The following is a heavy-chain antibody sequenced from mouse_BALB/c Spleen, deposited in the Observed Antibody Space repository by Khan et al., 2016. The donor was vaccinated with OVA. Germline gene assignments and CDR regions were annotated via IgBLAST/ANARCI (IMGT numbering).Heavy chain of an antibody. J-gene: IGHJ3*01. V-gene: IGHV5-9-3*01. CDR2: ISSAGTYT. D-gene: IGHD1-1*01. CDR1: GFTFSDYA. Sequence: EVELVESGGGLVKPGGSLKLSCAASGFTFSDYAMSWVRQTPEKRLEWVATISSAGTYTYYPDSVKGRFTISRDNAKNTLYLQMSSLRSEDTAMYYCARHEADVYYGGFAYWGQGTLVTVSS. CDR3: ARHEADVYYGGFAY.